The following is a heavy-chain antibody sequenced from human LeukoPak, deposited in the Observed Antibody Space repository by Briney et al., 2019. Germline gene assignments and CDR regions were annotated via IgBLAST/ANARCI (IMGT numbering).Heavy chain of an antibody. Sequence: GGSLRLSCAASGFTFGDFAMNWVRQAPGKGLEWVAFIRRQASGGTTEYAASVKGRFTISRDDSKSIAYLQMNSLRAEDTAVYYCAGGSGWIFDSWGQGTLVTVSS. CDR2: IRRQASGGTT. D-gene: IGHD6-19*01. CDR1: GFTFGDFA. J-gene: IGHJ4*02. CDR3: AGGSGWIFDS. V-gene: IGHV3-49*04.